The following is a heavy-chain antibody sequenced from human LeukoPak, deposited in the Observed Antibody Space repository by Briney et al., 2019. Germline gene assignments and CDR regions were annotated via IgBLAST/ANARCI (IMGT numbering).Heavy chain of an antibody. V-gene: IGHV4-34*01. D-gene: IGHD3-22*01. CDR1: GGSFSGYY. J-gene: IGHJ3*01. Sequence: SETLSLTCAVYGGSFSGYYWSWIRQPPGKGLEWIGEINHSGSTNYNPSLKSRVTISVDTSKSQFSLKLTSVTSADTAVYSCARLLDNDISGDLYTFDVWGQGTTVRVSS. CDR3: ARLLDNDISGDLYTFDV. CDR2: INHSGST.